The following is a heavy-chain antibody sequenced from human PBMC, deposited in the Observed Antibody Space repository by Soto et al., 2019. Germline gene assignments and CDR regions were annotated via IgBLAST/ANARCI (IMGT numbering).Heavy chain of an antibody. CDR2: ISGSGTST. J-gene: IGHJ4*02. V-gene: IGHV3-23*01. CDR1: GFTFSNFA. Sequence: EVQLLESGGALVQPGGSLRLSCAASGFTFSNFAMTWVRQAPGKGLEWVSAISGSGTSTYDADSVKGRFSISRDNSKNTLYLQMNSLRAEDTAVYYCAKDRKSGSGWYWDYWGQGTLVTVA. CDR3: AKDRKSGSGWYWDY. D-gene: IGHD6-19*01.